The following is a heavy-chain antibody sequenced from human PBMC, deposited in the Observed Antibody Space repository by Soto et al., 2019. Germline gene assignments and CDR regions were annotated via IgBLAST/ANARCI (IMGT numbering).Heavy chain of an antibody. CDR1: GGSISSGSNY. J-gene: IGHJ4*02. Sequence: TLSLTCTVSGGSISSGSNYWSWIRQHPGKGLEWIGYIHNSGITYYNPSLESRVTMSIDTSNKHFSLSLKSVTAADTAVYYCARTVGAAYYFDFWGQGALVTVSS. D-gene: IGHD1-26*01. CDR2: IHNSGIT. CDR3: ARTVGAAYYFDF. V-gene: IGHV4-31*03.